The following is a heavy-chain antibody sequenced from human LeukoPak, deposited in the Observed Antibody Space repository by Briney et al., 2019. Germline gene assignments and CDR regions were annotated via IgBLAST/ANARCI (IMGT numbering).Heavy chain of an antibody. CDR3: ARDYYYGMDV. J-gene: IGHJ6*02. V-gene: IGHV6-1*01. CDR2: TYYRFKLYN. Sequence: SQTLSLTCAISVDSVSSNSAAWNCLRQSPSRGLEWLGRTYYRFKLYNDYAVSVKSRITINPDTSKNQFSLQLNSVTPEDTAVYYCARDYYYGMDVWGQGTTVIVSS. CDR1: VDSVSSNSAA.